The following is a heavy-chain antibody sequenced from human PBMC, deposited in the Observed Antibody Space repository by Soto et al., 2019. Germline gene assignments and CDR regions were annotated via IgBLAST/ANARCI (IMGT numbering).Heavy chain of an antibody. CDR2: ISGYNGNT. Sequence: QVLLVQSGAEVKKPGASVKVSCKASGYTFTTYGISWVRQAPGQGLEWMGWISGYNGNTTYPQKVQGRVTMTTDISTSTAYMELSSLRSADTAVYYCARDSGYCSGGSCYPTTFGSWGQGTQVTVSS. D-gene: IGHD2-15*01. CDR1: GYTFTTYG. CDR3: ARDSGYCSGGSCYPTTFGS. J-gene: IGHJ4*02. V-gene: IGHV1-18*01.